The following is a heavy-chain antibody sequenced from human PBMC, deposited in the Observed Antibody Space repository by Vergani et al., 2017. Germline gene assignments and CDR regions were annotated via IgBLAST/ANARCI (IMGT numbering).Heavy chain of an antibody. V-gene: IGHV4-34*01. CDR3: AVRPRVNMVRGEILTKRTFDY. D-gene: IGHD3-10*01. J-gene: IGHJ4*02. Sequence: QVHLQQWGPGLLKPSETLSLTCEVQGESFSGHYWSWIRQPPGKGLEWIGEINDNGYTNYNPLFESRVIVSADTSKNQFSLKLMSVTAADTAMYFCAVRPRVNMVRGEILTKRTFDYWSPGTLVTVSS. CDR2: INDNGYT. CDR1: GESFSGHY.